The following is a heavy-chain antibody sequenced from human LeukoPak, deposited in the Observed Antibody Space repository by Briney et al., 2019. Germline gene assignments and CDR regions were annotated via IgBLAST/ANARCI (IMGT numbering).Heavy chain of an antibody. J-gene: IGHJ4*02. CDR3: ARRGYDFWSGYSPNADY. CDR1: GFTFSSYS. Sequence: GGSLRLSCAASGFTFSSYSMNWVRQAPGKGLEWVSYISSSSSTIYYADSVKGRFTISRDNAKNSLYLQMNSLRAEDTAVYYCARRGYDFWSGYSPNADYWGQGTLVTVSS. D-gene: IGHD3-3*01. V-gene: IGHV3-48*01. CDR2: ISSSSSTI.